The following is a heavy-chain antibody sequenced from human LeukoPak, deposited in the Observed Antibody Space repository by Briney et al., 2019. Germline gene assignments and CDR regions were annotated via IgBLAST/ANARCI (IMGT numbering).Heavy chain of an antibody. CDR3: ARQLRGSYYYDSSGSFDY. CDR1: GGSISSYY. V-gene: IGHV4-59*01. CDR2: IYYSGST. J-gene: IGHJ4*02. D-gene: IGHD3-22*01. Sequence: SETLSLTCTVSGGSISSYYWSWIRQPPGKGLEWIGYIYYSGSTNYNPSLKSRVTISVDTSKNQFSLKLSSVTAADTAVYYCARQLRGSYYYDSSGSFDYWGQGALVTVSS.